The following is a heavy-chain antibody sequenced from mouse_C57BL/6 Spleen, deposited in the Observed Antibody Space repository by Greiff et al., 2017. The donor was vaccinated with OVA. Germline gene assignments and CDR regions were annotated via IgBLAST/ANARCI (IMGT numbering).Heavy chain of an antibody. CDR3: ARGDYGSSYGD. CDR1: GYTFTSYT. D-gene: IGHD1-1*01. CDR2: INPSSGYT. V-gene: IGHV1-4*01. J-gene: IGHJ2*01. Sequence: VQLQQSGAELARPGASVKMSCKASGYTFTSYTMHWVKQRPGQGLEWIGYINPSSGYTKYNQKFKDKATLTADKSSSTAYMQLMSLTAEDTAVYYCARGDYGSSYGDWGKGTTLTVSS.